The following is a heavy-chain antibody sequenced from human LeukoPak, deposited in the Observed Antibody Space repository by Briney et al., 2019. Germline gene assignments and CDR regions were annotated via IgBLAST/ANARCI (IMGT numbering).Heavy chain of an antibody. Sequence: ASVKVSCKASGYTFTGYCMHWVRQAPGQGLEWMGWINPNSGGTNYAQKFQGRVTMTRDTSISTAYMELSRLRSDDTAVYYCARASSPYSSSWYYFDYWGQGTLVTASS. CDR1: GYTFTGYC. D-gene: IGHD6-13*01. J-gene: IGHJ4*02. CDR3: ARASSPYSSSWYYFDY. V-gene: IGHV1-2*02. CDR2: INPNSGGT.